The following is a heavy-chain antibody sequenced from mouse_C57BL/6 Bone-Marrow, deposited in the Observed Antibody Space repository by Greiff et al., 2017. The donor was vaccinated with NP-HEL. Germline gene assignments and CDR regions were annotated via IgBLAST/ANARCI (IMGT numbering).Heavy chain of an antibody. D-gene: IGHD2-10*01. V-gene: IGHV5-17*01. CDR2: ISSGSSTI. Sequence: EVQLMESGGGLVKPGGSLKLSCAASGFTFSDYGMHWVRQAPEKGLEWVAYISSGSSTIYYADTVKGRFTISRDNAKNSLFLQMTSLRSEDTAMYYCASPYYDNFAYWGQGTLVTVSA. CDR3: ASPYYDNFAY. J-gene: IGHJ3*01. CDR1: GFTFSDYG.